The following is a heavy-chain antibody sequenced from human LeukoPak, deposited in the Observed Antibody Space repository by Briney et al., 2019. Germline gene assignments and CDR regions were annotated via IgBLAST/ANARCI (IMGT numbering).Heavy chain of an antibody. CDR2: INHSGST. J-gene: IGHJ5*02. V-gene: IGHV4-34*01. D-gene: IGHD5-12*01. CDR3: ARKARLVATERFDP. CDR1: GGSFSGYY. Sequence: KPSETLSLTCAVYGGSFSGYYWSWIRQPPGKGLEWIGEINHSGSTNYNPSLKSRVTISVDTSKNQFSLKLSSVTAADTAVYYCARKARLVATERFDPWGQGTLVTVSS.